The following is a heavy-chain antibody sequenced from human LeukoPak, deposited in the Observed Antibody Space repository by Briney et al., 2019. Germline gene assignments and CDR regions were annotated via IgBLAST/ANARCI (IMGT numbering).Heavy chain of an antibody. D-gene: IGHD3-10*01. CDR2: INPNSGGT. J-gene: IGHJ4*02. V-gene: IGHV1-2*02. CDR1: GYTFTGYY. CDR3: AMIVYGSGSPTYYFDY. Sequence: GASVKVSCKASGYTFTGYYMHWVRQAPGQGLEWMGWINPNSGGTNYAQKFQDTVTTTRDTSISTAYMEVSRLRSDDTAMYYCAMIVYGSGSPTYYFDYWGQGTLVTVSS.